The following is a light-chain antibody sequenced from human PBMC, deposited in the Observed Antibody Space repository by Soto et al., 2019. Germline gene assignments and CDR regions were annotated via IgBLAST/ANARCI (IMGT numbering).Light chain of an antibody. CDR1: QGISSY. V-gene: IGKV1-8*01. Sequence: IPMTPSPSPPSSSVRDRGTHTFRASQGISSYLAWYQQKPGKAPKLLIYAASTLQSGVPSRFSGSGSGTDFTLTISCLQSEDFATYYCQQYYSYPWTFGQGTKVDIK. CDR3: QQYYSYPWT. J-gene: IGKJ1*01. CDR2: AAS.